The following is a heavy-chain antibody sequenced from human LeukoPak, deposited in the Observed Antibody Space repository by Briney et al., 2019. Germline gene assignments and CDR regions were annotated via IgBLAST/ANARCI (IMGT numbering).Heavy chain of an antibody. V-gene: IGHV1-24*01. CDR1: GYTLTELS. J-gene: IGHJ4*02. Sequence: ASVKVSCKVSGYTLTELSMHWVRQAPGKGLEWMGGFDPEDGETIYAQKFQGGVTMTEDTSTDTAYMELSSLRSEDTAVYYCARASAVVRETFFDYWGQGTLVTVSS. CDR2: FDPEDGET. D-gene: IGHD3-10*01. CDR3: ARASAVVRETFFDY.